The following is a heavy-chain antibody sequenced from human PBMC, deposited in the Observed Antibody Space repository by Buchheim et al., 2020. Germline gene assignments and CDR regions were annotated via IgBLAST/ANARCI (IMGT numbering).Heavy chain of an antibody. CDR1: GGSFSGYY. CDR2: INHSGST. V-gene: IGHV4-34*01. CDR3: ARGGGGTYVGYGMDV. D-gene: IGHD3-16*01. Sequence: QVQLQQWGAGLLKPSETLSLTCAVYGGSFSGYYWSWIRQPPGKGLEWIGEINHSGSTNYNPSLTSRVTISVDTSTNQFSLKLSSVTAADTAVYYCARGGGGTYVGYGMDVWGQGTT. J-gene: IGHJ6*02.